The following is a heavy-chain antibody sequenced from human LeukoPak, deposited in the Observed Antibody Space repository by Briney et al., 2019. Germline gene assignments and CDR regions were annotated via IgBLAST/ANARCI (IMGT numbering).Heavy chain of an antibody. CDR3: GRDWNYGGTIDY. CDR2: ITSHTSTI. V-gene: IGHV3-48*01. D-gene: IGHD4-23*01. Sequence: GGSLRLSCAASGFTFSSYSMNWVRQAPGKGLEWVSYITSHTSTIYYADSVKGRFTISRDNAKISLYLRMNSLRAEDTAVYYCGRDWNYGGTIDYWGQGTLVTVSS. CDR1: GFTFSSYS. J-gene: IGHJ4*02.